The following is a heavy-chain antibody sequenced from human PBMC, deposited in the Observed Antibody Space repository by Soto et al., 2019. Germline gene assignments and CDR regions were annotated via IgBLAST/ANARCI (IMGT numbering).Heavy chain of an antibody. D-gene: IGHD5-12*01. V-gene: IGHV4-30-4*01. Sequence: PSETLSLTCAVSGGSISSSNWWSWVRQPPGKGLEWIGYIYYSGSTYYNPSLKSRVTISVDTSKNQFSLKLSSVTAADTAVYYCARWLGYGPHFDYWGQGTLVTVS. CDR2: IYYSGST. CDR3: ARWLGYGPHFDY. CDR1: GGSISSSNW. J-gene: IGHJ4*02.